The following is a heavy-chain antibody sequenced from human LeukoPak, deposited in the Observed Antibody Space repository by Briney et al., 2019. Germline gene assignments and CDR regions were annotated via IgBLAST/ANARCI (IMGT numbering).Heavy chain of an antibody. Sequence: SETLSLTCAISGHSTTRGYYWAWFRQSPAKGLEWVATFFQSDKSFYNASLESRVTMSLDTSKSQFSLNLTSVTAADTAVYYCARVLSVPYLLDSWGRGTQVTVSS. CDR2: FFQSDKS. CDR1: GHSTTRGYY. D-gene: IGHD3-10*02. CDR3: ARVLSVPYLLDS. J-gene: IGHJ4*02. V-gene: IGHV4-38-2*01.